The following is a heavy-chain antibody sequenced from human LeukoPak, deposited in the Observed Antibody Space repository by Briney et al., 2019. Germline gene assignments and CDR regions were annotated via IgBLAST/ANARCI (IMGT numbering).Heavy chain of an antibody. CDR2: IWYDGSNK. CDR3: ARAPMTTVTRPPFDY. D-gene: IGHD4-17*01. Sequence: GGSLRLSCAASGFTFSSYGMHWVRQAPGKGLEWVAVIWYDGSNKYYADSVEGRFTISRDNSKNTLYLQMNSLRAEDTAVYYCARAPMTTVTRPPFDYWGQGTLVTVSS. J-gene: IGHJ4*02. V-gene: IGHV3-33*01. CDR1: GFTFSSYG.